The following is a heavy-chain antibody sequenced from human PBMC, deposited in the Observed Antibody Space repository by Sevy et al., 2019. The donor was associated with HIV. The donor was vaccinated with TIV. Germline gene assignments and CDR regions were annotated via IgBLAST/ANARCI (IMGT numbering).Heavy chain of an antibody. Sequence: SVKVSCKASGGTFSSYAISWVRQAPGQGLEWMGGMIHTFGTANYAQKFQGRVTITADESTSTAYKELSSLRSEDTAVYYCAIAADYRSHYYYYYIDVWGKGTTVTVSS. CDR1: GGTFSSYA. CDR3: AIAADYRSHYYYYYIDV. D-gene: IGHD4-4*01. CDR2: MIHTFGTA. V-gene: IGHV1-69*13. J-gene: IGHJ6*03.